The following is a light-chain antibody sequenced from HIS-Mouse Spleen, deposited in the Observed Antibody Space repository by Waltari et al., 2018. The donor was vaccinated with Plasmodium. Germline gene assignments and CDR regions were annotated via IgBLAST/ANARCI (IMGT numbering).Light chain of an antibody. CDR1: SSDVGGYNY. Sequence: QSALTQPPSASGSPGQSVTISCTGTSSDVGGYNYVSWYQQDPGKAPKLMIYEVSKRPSWVPDRFSGSKSGNTASLTVSGLQAEDEADYYCSSYAGSNNLVFGGGTKLTVL. CDR3: SSYAGSNNLV. J-gene: IGLJ2*01. CDR2: EVS. V-gene: IGLV2-8*01.